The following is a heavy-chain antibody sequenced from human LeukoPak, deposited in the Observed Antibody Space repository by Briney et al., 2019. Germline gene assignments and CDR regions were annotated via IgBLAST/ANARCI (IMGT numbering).Heavy chain of an antibody. CDR1: GGSVSSGSYY. CDR2: VYYHGGT. CDR3: ARGRGSGWYEEKFDY. J-gene: IGHJ4*02. Sequence: SETLSLTCTVSGGSVSSGSYYWSWIRQPPGKGLEWIGYVYYHGGTNYNPSLKSRVTISVDTSKNQFSLKLSSVTAADTAVYYCARGRGSGWYEEKFDYWGQGTLVTVSS. D-gene: IGHD6-19*01. V-gene: IGHV4-61*01.